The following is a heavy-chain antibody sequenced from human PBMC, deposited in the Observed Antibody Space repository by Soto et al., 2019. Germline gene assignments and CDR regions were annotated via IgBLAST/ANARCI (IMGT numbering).Heavy chain of an antibody. J-gene: IGHJ6*02. CDR2: ISAYNGHT. V-gene: IGHV1-18*01. CDR3: ARDRGYCSSTSCGQDGMDV. Sequence: QVQLVQSGAEVKKPGASVKVSCKASGYTFTSYGISWVRQAPGQGLEWMGWISAYNGHTNYAQKLQGRVTMTTDTATRTDYMELRSLRSDDTAAYYWARDRGYCSSTSCGQDGMDVWGQGTTVTVSS. D-gene: IGHD2-2*01. CDR1: GYTFTSYG.